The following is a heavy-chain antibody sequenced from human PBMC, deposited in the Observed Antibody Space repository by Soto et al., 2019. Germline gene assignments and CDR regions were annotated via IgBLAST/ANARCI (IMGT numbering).Heavy chain of an antibody. Sequence: XETLSLTCTISGGSFRTNYWSWIRQAPGKGLEWIGYTYHTGSTKYNPSLKNRATISVDTSRNQFSLTLNSAAAADTAVYYCATDSAGRGPFDPWGQGILVTVSS. V-gene: IGHV4-59*13. CDR3: ATDSAGRGPFDP. CDR2: TYHTGST. J-gene: IGHJ5*02. D-gene: IGHD3-10*01. CDR1: GGSFRTNY.